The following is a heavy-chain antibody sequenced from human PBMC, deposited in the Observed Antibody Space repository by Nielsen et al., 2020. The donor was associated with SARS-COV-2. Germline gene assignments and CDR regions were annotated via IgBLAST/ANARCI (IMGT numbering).Heavy chain of an antibody. CDR1: GFTFGDYT. V-gene: IGHV3-9*01. J-gene: IGHJ4*02. CDR2: ISWNSGSI. CDR3: AKEPYSSSPY. Sequence: SLKISCAASGFTFGDYTMHWVRQAPGKGLEWVSRISWNSGSIDYADSVKGRFTISRDNAKNSLYLQMNSLRVEDTALYYCAKEPYSSSPYWGQGTLVTVSS. D-gene: IGHD6-6*01.